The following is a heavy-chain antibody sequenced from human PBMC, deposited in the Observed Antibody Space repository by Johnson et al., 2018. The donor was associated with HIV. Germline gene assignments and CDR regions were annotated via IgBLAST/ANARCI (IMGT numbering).Heavy chain of an antibody. J-gene: IGHJ3*01. Sequence: QVQLVESGGGVVQPGRSLRLSCAASGFTFSDYYMSWIRQAPGKGLEWVSYISGSGNSIYYADSVKGRFTISRDNAKNSLSLQMNSLRAEDTAMYYCAKDRFMFLENPVDGFDVWGEGTMVTLSS. CDR3: AKDRFMFLENPVDGFDV. V-gene: IGHV3-11*04. CDR2: ISGSGNSI. CDR1: GFTFSDYY. D-gene: IGHD3-3*01.